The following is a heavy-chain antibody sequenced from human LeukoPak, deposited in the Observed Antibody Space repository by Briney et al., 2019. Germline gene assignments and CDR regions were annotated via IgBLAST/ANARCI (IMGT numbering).Heavy chain of an antibody. J-gene: IGHJ4*02. CDR1: SSSSYY. CDR3: ARDPNPDSSGYYS. D-gene: IGHD3-22*01. V-gene: IGHV3-7*01. CDR2: IKQDGSEK. Sequence: SSSSYYWGWVRQAPGKGLEWVANIKQDGSEKYYVGSVKGRFTISRDNAKNSLYLQMNSLRAEDTAVYYCARDPNPDSSGYYSWGQGTLVTVSS.